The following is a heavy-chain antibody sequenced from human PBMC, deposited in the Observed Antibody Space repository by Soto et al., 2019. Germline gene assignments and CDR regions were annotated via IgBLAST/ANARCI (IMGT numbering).Heavy chain of an antibody. CDR3: ARDSKTWSGYPIDY. CDR1: GFSLTTYS. CDR2: ITSSSNII. V-gene: IGHV3-48*02. D-gene: IGHD3-3*01. Sequence: EEQLVESGGGLVQPGGSLRLSCAASGFSLTTYSMNWVRQAPGKGLEWVSYITSSSNIIYYADSVKGRFTVSRDNAKNSLYLQMNSLRDEDTAVYYCARDSKTWSGYPIDYWGKGTLVTVSS. J-gene: IGHJ4*02.